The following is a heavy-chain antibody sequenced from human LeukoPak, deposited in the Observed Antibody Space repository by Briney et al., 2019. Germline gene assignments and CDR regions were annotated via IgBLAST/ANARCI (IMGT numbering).Heavy chain of an antibody. D-gene: IGHD3-3*01. CDR2: ISGSGGST. CDR1: GFTFSSYA. CDR3: ANGFVLEWLSTDY. Sequence: GGSLRLSCAASGFTFSSYAMSWVRQAPGKGLGWVSAISGSGGSTYYADSVKGRFTISRDNSKNTLYLQMNSLRAEDTAVYYCANGFVLEWLSTDYWGQGTLVTVSS. J-gene: IGHJ4*02. V-gene: IGHV3-23*01.